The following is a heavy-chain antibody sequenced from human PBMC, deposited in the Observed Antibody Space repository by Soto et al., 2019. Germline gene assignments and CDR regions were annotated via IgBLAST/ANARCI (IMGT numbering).Heavy chain of an antibody. J-gene: IGHJ6*03. CDR2: ISGSGVI. CDR3: ARDLCAPLVATAMPYYMDV. Sequence: EVQLLESGGGLVQPGGSLRLSCAASGFTFSSYAMSWVRQAPGKGLEWVSVISGSGVIYYADSVKGRFTISRDNAKNSLYLQMNSLRAEDTAVYYCARDLCAPLVATAMPYYMDVWGKGTTVTVSS. D-gene: IGHD2-21*02. CDR1: GFTFSSYA. V-gene: IGHV3-23*01.